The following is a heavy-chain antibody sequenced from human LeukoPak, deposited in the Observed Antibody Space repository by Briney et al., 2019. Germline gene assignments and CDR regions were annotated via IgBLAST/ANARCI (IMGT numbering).Heavy chain of an antibody. CDR2: ISSSSSTI. Sequence: GGSLRLSCAASGFTFSSYSMNWVRQAPGKGLEWVSYISSSSSTIYYADSVKGRLTISRDNAKNSLYLQMNSLRAEDTAVYYCARDSHYDILTGFLNWFDPWGQGTLVTVSS. J-gene: IGHJ5*02. CDR1: GFTFSSYS. V-gene: IGHV3-48*01. CDR3: ARDSHYDILTGFLNWFDP. D-gene: IGHD3-9*01.